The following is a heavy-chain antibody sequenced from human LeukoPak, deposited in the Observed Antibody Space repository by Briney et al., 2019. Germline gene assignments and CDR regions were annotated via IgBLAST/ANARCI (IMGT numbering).Heavy chain of an antibody. J-gene: IGHJ3*02. CDR1: GFTFSSYS. CDR2: ISVGSSYI. V-gene: IGHV3-21*01. CDR3: ARVKRGHIVDTISPRSAFDI. D-gene: IGHD5-12*01. Sequence: GGSLRLSCAASGFTFSSYSMNWGRQALGKWREWVSSISVGSSYIYYADSVKGRFTISRDNAKNSLYLQMNSLRAEDAAVYYCARVKRGHIVDTISPRSAFDIWGQGTMVTVSS.